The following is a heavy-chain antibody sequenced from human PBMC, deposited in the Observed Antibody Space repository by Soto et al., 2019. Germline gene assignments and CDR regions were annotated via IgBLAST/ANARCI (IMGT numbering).Heavy chain of an antibody. D-gene: IGHD2-15*01. CDR2: IGTAGDT. J-gene: IGHJ5*02. CDR1: GFTFSSYD. Sequence: EVQLVESGGGLVQPGGSLRLSCAASGFTFSSYDMHWVRQATGKGLEWVSAIGTAGDTYYPGSVKGRFTISRENAKNSLYLQMNSLRAGDTAVYYCARGGYCSGGSCTPFDPWVQGTLVTVSS. V-gene: IGHV3-13*01. CDR3: ARGGYCSGGSCTPFDP.